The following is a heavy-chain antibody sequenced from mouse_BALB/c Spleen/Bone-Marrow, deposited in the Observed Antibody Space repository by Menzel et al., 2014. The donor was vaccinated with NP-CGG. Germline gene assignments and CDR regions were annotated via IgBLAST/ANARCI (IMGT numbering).Heavy chain of an antibody. Sequence: EVKLVESGGGLVQPGRSMKLSCVASGFTFSSYWMSWVRQSPEKGLEWVAEIRLKSDNYATHYAESVKGKFTISRDDSKSRLYLQMNSLRAEDTGIYYCTGWDQFAYWGQGTLVTVSA. CDR2: IRLKSDNYAT. CDR3: TGWDQFAY. CDR1: GFTFSSYW. V-gene: IGHV6-6*02. D-gene: IGHD4-1*01. J-gene: IGHJ3*01.